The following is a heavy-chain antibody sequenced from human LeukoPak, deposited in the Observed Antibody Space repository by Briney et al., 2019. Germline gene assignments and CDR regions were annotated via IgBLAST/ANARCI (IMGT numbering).Heavy chain of an antibody. CDR1: GFTFSSYA. D-gene: IGHD3-10*01. V-gene: IGHV3-23*01. CDR3: ARPLLYYYGSETYFWFDL. J-gene: IGHJ5*02. CDR2: ISGSGSST. Sequence: GGSLRLSCAASGFTFSSYAMSWVRQAPGKGVEGVSDISGSGSSTYYADSVKGRFTISRDSAENTLYLQMKTLKAEDTAFYYCARPLLYYYGSETYFWFDLWGQGTLVTVSS.